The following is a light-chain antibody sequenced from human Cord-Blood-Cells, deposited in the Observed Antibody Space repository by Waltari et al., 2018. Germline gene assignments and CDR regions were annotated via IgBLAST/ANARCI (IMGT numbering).Light chain of an antibody. Sequence: QSALTQPASVSGSPAQSITISCTGPSSDVGSYNLVSWYQQHPGKAPKLMIYEGSKRPSGVSNRFSGSKSGNTASLTISGLQAEDEADYYCCSYAGSSTLVFGGGTKLTVL. CDR3: CSYAGSSTLV. CDR2: EGS. CDR1: SSDVGSYNL. J-gene: IGLJ3*02. V-gene: IGLV2-23*01.